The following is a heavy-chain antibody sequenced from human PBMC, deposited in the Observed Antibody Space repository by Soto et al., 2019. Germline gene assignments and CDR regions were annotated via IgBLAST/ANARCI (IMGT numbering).Heavy chain of an antibody. V-gene: IGHV3-21*01. D-gene: IGHD3-3*01. CDR3: ARDAKYDFWSSPRAQKAHYGMDI. CDR2: ISSSYSYI. CDR1: GCSCGRDG. J-gene: IGHJ6*02. Sequence: LGGSLGLGCAASGCSCGRDGMNSVGQAPGRGLEWVSSISSSYSYIYYADSVKGRFTISRDNAKNSLYLQMNSLRAEDTAVYYCARDAKYDFWSSPRAQKAHYGMDIWGQG.